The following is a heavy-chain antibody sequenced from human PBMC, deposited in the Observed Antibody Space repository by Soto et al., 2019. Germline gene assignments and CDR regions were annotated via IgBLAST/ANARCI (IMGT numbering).Heavy chain of an antibody. Sequence: PSETLSLTCAVSGGSISSSNWWSWVRQPPGKGLEWIGEIYHSGSTNYNPSPKSRVTISVDKSKNQFSLKLSSVTAADTAVYYCARVFEYYDILTGYSHNWFDPWGQGTLVTVSS. CDR3: ARVFEYYDILTGYSHNWFDP. D-gene: IGHD3-9*01. J-gene: IGHJ5*02. CDR1: GGSISSSNW. V-gene: IGHV4-4*02. CDR2: IYHSGST.